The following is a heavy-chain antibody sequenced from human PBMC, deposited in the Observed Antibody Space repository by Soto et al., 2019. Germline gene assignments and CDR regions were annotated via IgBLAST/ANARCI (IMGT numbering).Heavy chain of an antibody. CDR1: DFSFTSYA. V-gene: IGHV3-23*01. CDR2: LSHDGGNT. D-gene: IGHD3-9*01. J-gene: IGHJ4*02. CDR3: AKQTGTWVDSAIDF. Sequence: EVEMLASRGGVVQPGESLRLSCVAPDFSFTSYAMTWVRLTPGKGLQWVAALSHDGGNTYYRDSVRGRFTISRDNSKNTLYLQMKSLKGEDTAVYYCAKQTGTWVDSAIDFWGQGTQVTVSS.